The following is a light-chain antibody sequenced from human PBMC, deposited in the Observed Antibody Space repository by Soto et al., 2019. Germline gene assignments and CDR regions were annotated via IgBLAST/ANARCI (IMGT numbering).Light chain of an antibody. J-gene: IGLJ3*02. CDR3: QVWISDHLV. V-gene: IGLV3-21*02. Sequence: SYELTQPPSVSVAPGQTARITCGGDNIGSRSVHWYQQKPGQAPVLVVYDDRDRPSGIPDRFSGSNSGNTATLTISRVEAGVEADFYCQVWISDHLVFGGGTKVTVL. CDR2: DDR. CDR1: NIGSRS.